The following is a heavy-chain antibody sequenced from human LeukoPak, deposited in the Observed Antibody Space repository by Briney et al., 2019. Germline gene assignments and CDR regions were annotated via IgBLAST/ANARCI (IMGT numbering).Heavy chain of an antibody. J-gene: IGHJ4*02. CDR2: IYYSGST. Sequence: SETLSLTCTVSGGCISSSSYYWGWIRQPPGKGLEWIGSIYYSGSTYYNPSLKSRVTISVDTSKNQFSLKLSSVTAADTAVYYCARHSRIFGVIDYWGQGPLVTVYS. D-gene: IGHD3-3*02. V-gene: IGHV4-39*01. CDR1: GGCISSSSYY. CDR3: ARHSRIFGVIDY.